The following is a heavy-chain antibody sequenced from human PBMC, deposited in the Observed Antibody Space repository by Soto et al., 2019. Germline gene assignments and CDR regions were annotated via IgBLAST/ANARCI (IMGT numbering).Heavy chain of an antibody. V-gene: IGHV3-64*01. Sequence: GGSLRLSCATSGFTFSTYAMHWVRQAPGKGLEYVSAISSNGRSTYYANSVKGRFTISRDNSKNTLYLQMDSLRAEDMAVYYCARDRCTNGVCYAPSDYWGQGTMVTVSS. D-gene: IGHD2-8*01. CDR1: GFTFSTYA. CDR2: ISSNGRST. J-gene: IGHJ4*02. CDR3: ARDRCTNGVCYAPSDY.